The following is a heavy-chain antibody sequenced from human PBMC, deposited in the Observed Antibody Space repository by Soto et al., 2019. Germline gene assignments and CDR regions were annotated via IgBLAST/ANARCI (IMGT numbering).Heavy chain of an antibody. J-gene: IGHJ3*02. CDR2: INSDGSST. D-gene: IGHD1-26*01. Sequence: GGSLRLSCAASGFTFSSYWMHWVRQAPGKGLVWVSRINSDGSSTSYADSVKGRFTISRDNAKNTLYLQMNSLRAEDTAVYYCATWWDEIGVGACDIWGQGTMVTVSS. V-gene: IGHV3-74*01. CDR1: GFTFSSYW. CDR3: ATWWDEIGVGACDI.